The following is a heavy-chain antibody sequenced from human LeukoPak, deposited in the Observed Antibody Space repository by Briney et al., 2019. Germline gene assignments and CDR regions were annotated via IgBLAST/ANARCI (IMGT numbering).Heavy chain of an antibody. CDR2: ISIRSSNI. V-gene: IGHV3-48*03. CDR1: GFTFSSYE. CDR3: SIKRPSGYSYGCDY. Sequence: PGGSLRLSCAASGFTFSSYEMNWVRQAPVKGLEWISYISIRSSNIYYADSVKGRFTISRDDAANSLYLQMNSLRVEDTALYYCSIKRPSGYSYGCDYWGQGTLVTVSS. D-gene: IGHD5-18*01. J-gene: IGHJ4*02.